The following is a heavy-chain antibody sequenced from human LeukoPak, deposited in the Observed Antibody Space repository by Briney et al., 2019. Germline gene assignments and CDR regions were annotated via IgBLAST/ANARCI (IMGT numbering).Heavy chain of an antibody. CDR3: ARGGRSTYYYDSSGYYGCDY. Sequence: ASVKVSCKASGYTFTSYDINWVRQATGQGLEWMGWMNPNSGNTGYAQKFQGRVIMTRNTSISTAYMELSSLRSEDTAVYYCARGGRSTYYYDSSGYYGCDYWGQGTLVTVSS. D-gene: IGHD3-22*01. CDR1: GYTFTSYD. V-gene: IGHV1-8*01. CDR2: MNPNSGNT. J-gene: IGHJ4*02.